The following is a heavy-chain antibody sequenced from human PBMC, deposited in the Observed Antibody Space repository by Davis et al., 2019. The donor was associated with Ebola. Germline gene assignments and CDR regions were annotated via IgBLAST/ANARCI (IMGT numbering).Heavy chain of an antibody. CDR2: IYYSGST. Sequence: PSETLSLTCTVSGGSISSSSYYWGWIRQPPGKGLEWIGYIYYSGSTNYNPSLKSRVTISVDTSKNQFSLKLSSVTAADTAVYYCARDWKSYYYDSSGYANYYYYYGMDVWGQGTTVTVSS. D-gene: IGHD3-22*01. CDR1: GGSISSSSYY. V-gene: IGHV4-61*01. J-gene: IGHJ6*02. CDR3: ARDWKSYYYDSSGYANYYYYYGMDV.